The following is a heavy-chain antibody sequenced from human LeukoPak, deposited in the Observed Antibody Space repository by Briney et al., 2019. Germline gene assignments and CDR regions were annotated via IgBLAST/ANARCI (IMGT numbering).Heavy chain of an antibody. V-gene: IGHV1-18*01. CDR1: GYTFTSYG. CDR2: ISAYNGNT. D-gene: IGHD3-22*01. Sequence: ASVKVSCEASGYTFTSYGISWVRQAPGQGLEWMGWISAYNGNTNYAQKLQGRVTMTTDTSTSTAYMELRSLRSDDTAVYYCARVPYYDSSGYLDYWGQGTLVTVSS. CDR3: ARVPYYDSSGYLDY. J-gene: IGHJ4*02.